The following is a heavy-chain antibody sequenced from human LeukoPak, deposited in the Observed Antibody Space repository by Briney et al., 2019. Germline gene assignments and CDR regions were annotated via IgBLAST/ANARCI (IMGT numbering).Heavy chain of an antibody. J-gene: IGHJ5*02. CDR3: ARLHEGCFDP. V-gene: IGHV3-7*01. CDR1: GFTFSSDW. Sequence: VGSLRLSCAASGFTFSSDWMSSGRQAPGKGREWVAKIKQDGSEKYYVDSVKGGFTISTDNAKNSLYLQMNSMTAEDTAVYYCARLHEGCFDPWGQGPLVTVSS. CDR2: IKQDGSEK.